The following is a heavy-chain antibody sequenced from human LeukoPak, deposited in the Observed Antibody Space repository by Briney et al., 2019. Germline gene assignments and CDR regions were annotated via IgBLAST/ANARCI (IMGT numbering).Heavy chain of an antibody. CDR1: GGVLKNYC. V-gene: IGHV1-69*04. CDR3: ARGRYNYASETKNSYYYGMDV. Sequence: SVYVSRKPSGGVLKNYCFSGVRPAPEQGVECMGRIFPILGVPNYAQKFQGRVTITADKSTSTAYMELSSLTSDDTAVYYCARGRYNYASETKNSYYYGMDVWGQGTTVTVSS. J-gene: IGHJ6*02. D-gene: IGHD1-20*01. CDR2: IFPILGVP.